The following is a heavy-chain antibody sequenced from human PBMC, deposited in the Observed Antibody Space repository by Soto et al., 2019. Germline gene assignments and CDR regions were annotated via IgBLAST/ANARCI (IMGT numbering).Heavy chain of an antibody. CDR1: GYTFTTYG. D-gene: IGHD3-10*01. Sequence: QVQLVQSGVEVKKPGASVKVSCKASGYTFTTYGISWLRQAPGQGPEWMGWISTYNGNTQLAQKFQGRVTMTTDTSTHTAYMELRSLTSDDTAVYYCARDWSAEVLPDYWGQGTLVTVSS. V-gene: IGHV1-18*01. CDR2: ISTYNGNT. CDR3: ARDWSAEVLPDY. J-gene: IGHJ4*02.